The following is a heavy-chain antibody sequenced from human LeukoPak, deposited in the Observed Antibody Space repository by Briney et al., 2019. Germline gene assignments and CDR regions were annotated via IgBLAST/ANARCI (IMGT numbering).Heavy chain of an antibody. V-gene: IGHV3-21*01. CDR1: GFTFSSYS. J-gene: IGHJ4*02. CDR3: ARAGAIGIYFDY. D-gene: IGHD4/OR15-4a*01. CDR2: ISSSSSYI. Sequence: PGGSLRLSCAASGFTFSSYSMNWVRQAPGKGLEWVSSISSSSSYIYYADSVKGRFTISRDNAKNSLYLQMNSLRAEDTAVYYCARAGAIGIYFDYWGQGTLVTVSS.